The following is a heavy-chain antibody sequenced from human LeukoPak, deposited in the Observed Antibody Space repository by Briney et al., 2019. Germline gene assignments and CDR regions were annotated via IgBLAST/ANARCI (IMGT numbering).Heavy chain of an antibody. V-gene: IGHV1-18*01. CDR3: ARDGPGRGYYYGMDV. CDR2: ISAYNGNT. D-gene: IGHD1-26*01. J-gene: IGHJ6*02. Sequence: GASVKVSCKASGYTFTSYGISWVRQAPGQGLEWMGWISAYNGNTNYAQKLQGRVTMTTDTSTSTAYMELRSLRSDDTAVYYCARDGPGRGYYYGMDVWGQGTTVTVSS. CDR1: GYTFTSYG.